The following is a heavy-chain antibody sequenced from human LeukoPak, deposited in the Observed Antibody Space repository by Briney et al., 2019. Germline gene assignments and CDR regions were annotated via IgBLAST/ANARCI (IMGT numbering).Heavy chain of an antibody. CDR3: AIFSGSSPTGRIDY. V-gene: IGHV3-23*01. D-gene: IGHD1-26*01. J-gene: IGHJ4*02. CDR2: ISGSGGST. Sequence: GGSLRLSCAASGFTFSSYAMSWVRQAPGKGLEWVSAISGSGGSTYYADSVKGRFTISRDNSKNTLYLQMNSLRAEDPAVYYCAIFSGSSPTGRIDYWGQGTLVTVSS. CDR1: GFTFSSYA.